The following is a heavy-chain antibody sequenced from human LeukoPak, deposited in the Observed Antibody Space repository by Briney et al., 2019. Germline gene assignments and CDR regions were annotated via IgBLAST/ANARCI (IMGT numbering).Heavy chain of an antibody. Sequence: SETLSLTCTVSGGSISNDFWSWIRQPPGKGLEWIGYTSYSGITNYNPSLKSRVTISVDSSKIQCSLRLRSVIAADTVVYCCAGDIAAVNIPGSRLDPWGQGTLVTVSS. D-gene: IGHD6-13*01. CDR1: GGSISNDF. CDR2: TSYSGIT. CDR3: AGDIAAVNIPGSRLDP. J-gene: IGHJ5*02. V-gene: IGHV4-59*08.